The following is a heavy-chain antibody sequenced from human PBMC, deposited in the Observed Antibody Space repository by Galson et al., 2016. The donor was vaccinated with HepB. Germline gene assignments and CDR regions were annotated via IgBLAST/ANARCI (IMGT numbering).Heavy chain of an antibody. CDR1: GDSVSGSSAT. Sequence: CAISGDSVSGSSATWNWIRQSPSRGLEWLGRTYFRSKWYNDYAVSVKSRITINPDTSKNQFSLHLNSVTPEDTAVYFCARLKALADSRVDGFYSYGMDVWGQGTMVTVSS. J-gene: IGHJ6*02. D-gene: IGHD6-19*01. CDR2: TYFRSKWYN. V-gene: IGHV6-1*01. CDR3: ARLKALADSRVDGFYSYGMDV.